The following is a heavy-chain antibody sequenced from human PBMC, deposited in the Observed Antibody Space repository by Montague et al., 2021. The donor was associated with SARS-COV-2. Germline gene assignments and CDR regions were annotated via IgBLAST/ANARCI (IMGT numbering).Heavy chain of an antibody. CDR1: GFTFDDYA. D-gene: IGHD3-10*01. Sequence: SLRLSCAASGFTFDDYAMHLVRQAPGKGLEWVSGISWNSGSIGYADSVKGRFTISRDNAKNSLYLQMNSLRAEDTALYYCAKDMGPYGSGPYGMDVWGQGTTVTVSS. CDR2: ISWNSGSI. J-gene: IGHJ6*02. CDR3: AKDMGPYGSGPYGMDV. V-gene: IGHV3-9*01.